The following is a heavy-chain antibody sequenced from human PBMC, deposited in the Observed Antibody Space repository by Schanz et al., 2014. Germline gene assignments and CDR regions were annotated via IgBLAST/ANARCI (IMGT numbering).Heavy chain of an antibody. J-gene: IGHJ3*02. D-gene: IGHD3-10*01. Sequence: EVQLLESGGGLVQPGGSLRLSCAASGFTFSSYAMSWVRQAPGKGLEWVSAISGSGGSTYYADSVKGRFPISRDNSKSTLYLQMNSLRAEDTAVYYCAKGRFGELSAFDIWGRGTMEDVSS. V-gene: IGHV3-23*01. CDR3: AKGRFGELSAFDI. CDR2: ISGSGGST. CDR1: GFTFSSYA.